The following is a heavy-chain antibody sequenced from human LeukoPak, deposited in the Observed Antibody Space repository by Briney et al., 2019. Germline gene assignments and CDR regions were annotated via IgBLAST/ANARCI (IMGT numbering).Heavy chain of an antibody. Sequence: GGSLRLSCAASGFTFSSYGMHWVRQAPGKGLEWVAVISYDGSNKYYADSVKGRFTISRDNSKNPLYLQMNSLRAEDTAVYYRAKASVEMATLGGYYYYGMDVWAKGPRSPSP. CDR1: GFTFSSYG. V-gene: IGHV3-30*18. D-gene: IGHD5-24*01. J-gene: IGHJ6*02. CDR2: ISYDGSNK. CDR3: AKASVEMATLGGYYYYGMDV.